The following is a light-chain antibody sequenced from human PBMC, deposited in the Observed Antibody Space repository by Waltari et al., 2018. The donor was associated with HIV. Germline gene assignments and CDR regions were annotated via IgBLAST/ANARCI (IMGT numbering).Light chain of an antibody. CDR2: EVT. CDR1: NSDVGGYNY. J-gene: IGLJ1*01. Sequence: PASVSGSPGQSITISCTGTNSDVGGYNYVSWYQQHPGKAPRLIIFEVTKRPPGISTRFSGSKSGNSASLTISGLQSEDEADYYCDSYTPQSFHVFGSGTRVTVL. V-gene: IGLV2-14*01. CDR3: DSYTPQSFHV.